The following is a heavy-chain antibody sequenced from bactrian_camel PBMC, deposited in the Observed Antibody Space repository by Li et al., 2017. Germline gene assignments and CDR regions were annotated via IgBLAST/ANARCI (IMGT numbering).Heavy chain of an antibody. D-gene: IGHD3*01. Sequence: HVQLVESGGGLVQAGGSLSLSCASSTNISIWSMAWFRQGLGKDRSEREGVAQQFIGGRRSTTYADSVKGRFTISLDDAKKTLYLQMTNLRPEDTGMYYCARTQPDGFCEAKLQRGNHQFQYWGQGTQVTVS. CDR1: TNISIWS. V-gene: IGHV3S68*01. J-gene: IGHJ4*01. CDR2: QFIGGRRST. CDR3: ARTQPDGFCEAKLQRGNHQFQY.